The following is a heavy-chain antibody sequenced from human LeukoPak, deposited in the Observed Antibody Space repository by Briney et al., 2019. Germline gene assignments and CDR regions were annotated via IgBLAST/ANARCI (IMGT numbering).Heavy chain of an antibody. CDR3: TRMTTGHDY. J-gene: IGHJ4*02. D-gene: IGHD4-17*01. Sequence: GSLTLSCAASGIAVIGNYMSWVRQTPGKGLEWIGEINHSGYTNDSPSLKSRVTLSIDTSRRQFSLNLRSVTVADTGIYYCTRMTTGHDYWGQGTLVTVSS. V-gene: IGHV4-34*01. CDR1: GIAVIGNY. CDR2: INHSGYT.